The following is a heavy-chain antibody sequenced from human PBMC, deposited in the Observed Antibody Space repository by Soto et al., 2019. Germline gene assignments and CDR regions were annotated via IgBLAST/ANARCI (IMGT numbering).Heavy chain of an antibody. Sequence: SLKVSCKTSGVTFSTVGIGWVRQAPGQGLEWMGGIIPFFGTAEYSQKFEDRITINADESTNTVYMDLRSLTSEGTAIYYCARTPPLDAGDKYYYDLWGQGAPVTVSS. D-gene: IGHD3-10*01. CDR1: GVTFSTVG. V-gene: IGHV1-69*13. J-gene: IGHJ5*02. CDR2: IIPFFGTA. CDR3: ARTPPLDAGDKYYYDL.